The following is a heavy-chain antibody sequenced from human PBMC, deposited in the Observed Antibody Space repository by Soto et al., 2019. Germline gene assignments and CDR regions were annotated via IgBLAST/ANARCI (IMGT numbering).Heavy chain of an antibody. Sequence: ASVKVSCKASGYTFTRYAIHWVRQAPGQRLEWMGWINAANGKTKFSQKFQGRVTFTRDTSATTAYMELSSLRFEDTAVYYCARNLDGSGSYFDYWGQRTQVTVSS. CDR3: ARNLDGSGSYFDY. CDR1: GYTFTRYA. D-gene: IGHD1-26*01. V-gene: IGHV1-3*01. J-gene: IGHJ4*02. CDR2: INAANGKT.